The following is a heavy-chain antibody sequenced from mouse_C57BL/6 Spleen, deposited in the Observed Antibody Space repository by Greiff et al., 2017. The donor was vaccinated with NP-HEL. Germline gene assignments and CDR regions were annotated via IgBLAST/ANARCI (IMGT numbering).Heavy chain of an antibody. CDR1: GFNIKDYY. CDR3: AKHYYGSSYVLYFDY. CDR2: IDPEDGAT. Sequence: EVKLMESGAELVKPGASVKLSCTASGFNIKDYYMHWVKQRTEQGLEWIGRIDPEDGATKYAQKFQGKATITAVTSSNTADLHLSSLTSEDTAVYYCAKHYYGSSYVLYFDYWGQGTTLTVSS. J-gene: IGHJ2*01. V-gene: IGHV14-2*01. D-gene: IGHD1-1*01.